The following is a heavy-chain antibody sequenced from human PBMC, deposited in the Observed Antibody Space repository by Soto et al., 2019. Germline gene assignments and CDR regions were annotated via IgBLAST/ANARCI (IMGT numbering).Heavy chain of an antibody. CDR2: IYYSGST. V-gene: IGHV4-59*01. CDR3: ARDRVVAASFYGWFDP. D-gene: IGHD2-15*01. Sequence: SETLSLTCTVSGGSISSYYWSWIRQPPGKGLEWIGYIYYSGSTNYNPSLKSRVTISVDTSKNQFSLKLSSVTAADTAVYYCARDRVVAASFYGWFDPWGQGTLVTISS. J-gene: IGHJ5*02. CDR1: GGSISSYY.